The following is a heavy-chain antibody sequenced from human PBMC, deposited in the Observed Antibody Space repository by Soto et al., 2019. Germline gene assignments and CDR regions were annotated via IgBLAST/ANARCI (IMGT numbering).Heavy chain of an antibody. Sequence: SETLSLTCTVSGGSISTGDYYWSWIRQPPGKGLEWIGYIYYSGSTYYNPPLKSRVTISVDTSKNQFSLKLSSVTAADTAVYYCARVSSGSGSYYRVGAFDIWGQGTMVTVSS. CDR2: IYYSGST. D-gene: IGHD3-10*01. CDR1: GGSISTGDYY. V-gene: IGHV4-30-4*01. J-gene: IGHJ3*02. CDR3: ARVSSGSGSYYRVGAFDI.